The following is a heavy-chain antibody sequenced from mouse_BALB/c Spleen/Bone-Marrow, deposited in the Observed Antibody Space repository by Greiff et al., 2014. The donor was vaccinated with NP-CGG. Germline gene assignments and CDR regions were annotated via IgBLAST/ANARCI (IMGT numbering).Heavy chain of an antibody. CDR1: GYAFTNYL. Sequence: QVQLQQSGAELVRPGTSVKVSCKASGYAFTNYLIERVKQRPGQGLEWIGVINPGSGGTNYNEKFKGKATLTADKSSSTAYMQLSSLTSDDSAVYFCARRDGNYAWFAYWGQGTLVTVSA. CDR3: ARRDGNYAWFAY. D-gene: IGHD2-1*01. V-gene: IGHV1-54*03. J-gene: IGHJ3*01. CDR2: INPGSGGT.